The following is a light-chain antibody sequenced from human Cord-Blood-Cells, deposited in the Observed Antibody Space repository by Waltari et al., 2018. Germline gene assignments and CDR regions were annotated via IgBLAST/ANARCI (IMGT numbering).Light chain of an antibody. V-gene: IGLV2-23*03. Sequence: QSALTQPASVSGSPGPSITISCTGTSSDVGCYNLVSWYQQHPGKAPKLMIYEGSKRPSGVSNRFSGSKSGNTASLTISGLQAEDEADYYCCSYAGSSTFDVVFGGGTKLTVL. CDR1: SSDVGCYNL. J-gene: IGLJ2*01. CDR2: EGS. CDR3: CSYAGSSTFDVV.